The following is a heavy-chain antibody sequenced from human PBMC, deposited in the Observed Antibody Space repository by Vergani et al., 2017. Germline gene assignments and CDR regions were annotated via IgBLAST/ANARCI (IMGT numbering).Heavy chain of an antibody. CDR2: ISYDGSNK. Sequence: QVQLVESGGGVVQPGRSLRLSCAASGFTFSSYGMHWVRQAPGKGLEWVAVISYDGSNKYYADSVKGRFTISRDNSKNTLYLQMNSLRAEDTAVYYCAKELSPSSSWYENFDYWGQGTLVTVSS. D-gene: IGHD6-13*01. CDR3: AKELSPSSSWYENFDY. CDR1: GFTFSSYG. V-gene: IGHV3-30*18. J-gene: IGHJ4*02.